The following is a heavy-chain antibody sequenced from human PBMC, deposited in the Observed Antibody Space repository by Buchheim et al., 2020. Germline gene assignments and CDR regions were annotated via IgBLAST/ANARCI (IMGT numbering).Heavy chain of an antibody. Sequence: VQLLESGGGSVQPGGSLRLSCAASGFTFSNFAMNWVRQAPGKGLEWIGYIYYSGSTYYNPSLTSRVTISVDTSKNQFSLKLSSVTAADTAVYYCASLYCTNGVCYSGGYFQHWGQGTL. CDR3: ASLYCTNGVCYSGGYFQH. CDR1: GFTFSNFA. D-gene: IGHD2-8*01. CDR2: IYYSGST. J-gene: IGHJ1*01. V-gene: IGHV4-59*06.